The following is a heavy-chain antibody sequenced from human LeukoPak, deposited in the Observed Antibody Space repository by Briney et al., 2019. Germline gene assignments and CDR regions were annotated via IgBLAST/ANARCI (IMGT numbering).Heavy chain of an antibody. D-gene: IGHD4/OR15-4a*01. CDR2: ISDNGGGR. CDR3: AKESGALGAPLYDY. CDR1: GFIFRNYA. Sequence: GGSLRLSCGASGFIFRNYAMSWVRQAPGEGLEWVSGISDNGGGRYYADSVKGRFTISRGNSKSMLYLQMNSLRAEDTAVYYCAKESGALGAPLYDYWGRGILVTASS. J-gene: IGHJ4*02. V-gene: IGHV3-23*01.